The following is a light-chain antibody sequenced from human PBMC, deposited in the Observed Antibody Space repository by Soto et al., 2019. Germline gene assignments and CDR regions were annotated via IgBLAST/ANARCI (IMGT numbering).Light chain of an antibody. Sequence: DIPMTQSPSTLSGSVGDRVTITCRASQTISSWLAWYQQKPGKAPKLLIYKASTLKSGVPSRFSGSGSGTEFTLTSSSLETDDFATYYCQHYNSYSEAFGQGTKVDIK. CDR1: QTISSW. V-gene: IGKV1-5*03. CDR3: QHYNSYSEA. CDR2: KAS. J-gene: IGKJ1*01.